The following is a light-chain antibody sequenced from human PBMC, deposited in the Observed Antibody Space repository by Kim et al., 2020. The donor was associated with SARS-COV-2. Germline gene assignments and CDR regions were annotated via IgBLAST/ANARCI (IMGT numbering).Light chain of an antibody. Sequence: QSALTQPASVSASPGQSITISCTGTSCDVGGYNFVSWYQQYPGKAPNLMIYAVSKRPSGVSNRFSGTKAGNTASRTISGHQADDEADYYCTSDTSTTTCVFGGGTKLTVL. V-gene: IGLV2-14*01. CDR1: SCDVGGYNF. CDR2: AVS. J-gene: IGLJ3*02. CDR3: TSDTSTTTCV.